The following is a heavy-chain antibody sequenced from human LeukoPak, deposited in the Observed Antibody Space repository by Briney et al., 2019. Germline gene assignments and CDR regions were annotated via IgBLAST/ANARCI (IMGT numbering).Heavy chain of an antibody. J-gene: IGHJ4*02. V-gene: IGHV4-59*08. CDR2: IYYSGST. D-gene: IGHD1-26*01. CDR1: GGSISSYY. Sequence: SETLSLTCTVSGGSISSYYWSWIRQPPGKGLEWIGHIYYSGSTNYNPSLKSRVTISIDTSKNQFSLKLNSVTAADTAVYYCARPYSGTYSYFDYWDQGTLVTVSS. CDR3: ARPYSGTYSYFDY.